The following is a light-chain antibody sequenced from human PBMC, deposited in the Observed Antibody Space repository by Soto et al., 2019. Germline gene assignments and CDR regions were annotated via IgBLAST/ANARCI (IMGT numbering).Light chain of an antibody. CDR2: EVN. J-gene: IGLJ1*01. CDR1: SSDIGVYNY. V-gene: IGLV2-14*01. CDR3: SSYTTSNTYV. Sequence: QAVVTQPASVSGSPGQSITFSCTGTSSDIGVYNYVSWYQQHPGKAPKLMIYEVNNRPSGVSNRFSGSKSGNTASLTISGLQAEDEADYYCSSYTTSNTYVFGTGTKLTVL.